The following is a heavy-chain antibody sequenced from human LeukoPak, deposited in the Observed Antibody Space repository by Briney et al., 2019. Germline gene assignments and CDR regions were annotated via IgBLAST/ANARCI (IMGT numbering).Heavy chain of an antibody. J-gene: IGHJ1*01. Sequence: PSQTLSLTCTVSGGSISSGGYYWSWIRQPPGKGLEWIGYIYHSGSTYYNPSLKSRVTISVDRSKNQFSLKLGSVPAADTAVYYRAGGGYSTSDDFQHWGQGTLVTVSS. D-gene: IGHD6-6*01. V-gene: IGHV4-30-2*01. CDR1: GGSISSGGYY. CDR2: IYHSGST. CDR3: AGGGYSTSDDFQH.